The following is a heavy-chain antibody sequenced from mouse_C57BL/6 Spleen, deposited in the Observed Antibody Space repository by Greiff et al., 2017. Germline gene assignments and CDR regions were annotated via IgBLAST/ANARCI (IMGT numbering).Heavy chain of an antibody. J-gene: IGHJ1*03. Sequence: QRVESGEGLVKPGGSLKLSCAASGFTFSSYAMSWVRQTPEKRLEWVAYISSGGDYIYYADTVKGRFTISRDNARNTLYLQMSSLKSEDTAMYYCTREYYGSSAYWYFDVWGTGTTVTVSS. V-gene: IGHV5-9-1*02. D-gene: IGHD1-1*01. CDR3: TREYYGSSAYWYFDV. CDR1: GFTFSSYA. CDR2: ISSGGDYI.